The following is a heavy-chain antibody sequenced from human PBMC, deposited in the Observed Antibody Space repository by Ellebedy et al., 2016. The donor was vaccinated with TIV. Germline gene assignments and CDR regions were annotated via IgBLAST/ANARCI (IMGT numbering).Heavy chain of an antibody. CDR1: GFTFSSHS. V-gene: IGHV3-48*04. Sequence: GGSLRLSCAASGFTFSSHSINWVRQAPGKGLEWVSYISGTGITTNYADSVGGRFNISRDNAKNSVFLQMHNLRPEDTAVYFCARNDRQRGFDSWGQGTLVTVSS. J-gene: IGHJ4*02. CDR2: ISGTGITT. CDR3: ARNDRQRGFDS.